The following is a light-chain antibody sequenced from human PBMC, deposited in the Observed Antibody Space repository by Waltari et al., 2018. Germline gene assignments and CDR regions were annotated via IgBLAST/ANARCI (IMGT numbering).Light chain of an antibody. Sequence: QSALTQPASVSGSPGQSITLSCTWTSSDIGPYNLVSWCQQYPGKVPKLIIYEVSKRPSGVSNHFSGSKSGNTASLTISGLQAEDEAHYYCSSYAGGSWVFGRGTKVTVL. J-gene: IGLJ3*02. CDR3: SSYAGGSWV. CDR1: SSDIGPYNL. V-gene: IGLV2-23*02. CDR2: EVS.